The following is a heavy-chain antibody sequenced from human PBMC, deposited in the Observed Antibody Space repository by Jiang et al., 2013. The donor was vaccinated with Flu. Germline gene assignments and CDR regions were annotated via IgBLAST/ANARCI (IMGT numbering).Heavy chain of an antibody. CDR3: ATYYDILTWFLRFDY. CDR2: TYYRSKWYN. V-gene: IGHV6-1*01. D-gene: IGHD3-9*01. J-gene: IGHJ4*02. CDR1: GDSVSSNSAA. Sequence: SQTLSLTCAISGDSVSSNSAAWNWIRQSPSRGLEWLGRTYYRSKWYNDYAVSVKSRITINPDTSKNQFSLQLNSVTPEDTAVYYCATYYDILTWFLRFDYWGQGTLVTVSS.